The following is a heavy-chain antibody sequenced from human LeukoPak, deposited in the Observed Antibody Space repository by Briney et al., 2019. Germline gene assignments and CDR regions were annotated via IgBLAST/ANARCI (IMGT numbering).Heavy chain of an antibody. J-gene: IGHJ6*03. D-gene: IGHD3-10*01. Sequence: SETLSLTCTVSGGSISSYYWSWIRQPPGKGLEWIGYIYYSGSTNYNPSLKSRVTISVDTSKNQFSLNLSSVTAADTAVYYCARGVREKNRGFLLYYYYYYMDVWGKGTTVAISS. CDR1: GGSISSYY. V-gene: IGHV4-59*01. CDR3: ARGVREKNRGFLLYYYYYYMDV. CDR2: IYYSGST.